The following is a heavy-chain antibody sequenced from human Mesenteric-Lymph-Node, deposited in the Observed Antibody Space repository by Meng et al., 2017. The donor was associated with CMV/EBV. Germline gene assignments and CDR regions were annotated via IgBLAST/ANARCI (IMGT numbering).Heavy chain of an antibody. J-gene: IGHJ3*02. CDR2: ISTYNGNT. CDR1: GYTFTSYG. CDR3: ARDRRGGVQAFDI. V-gene: IGHV1-18*01. D-gene: IGHD3-3*01. Sequence: ASVKVSCKASGYTFTSYGITWVRQAPGQGLEWMGWISTYNGNTNYAQKLQGRVTMTTDTSTSTAYMELRSLRPDDTAVYYCARDRRGGVQAFDIWGQGTMVTVSS.